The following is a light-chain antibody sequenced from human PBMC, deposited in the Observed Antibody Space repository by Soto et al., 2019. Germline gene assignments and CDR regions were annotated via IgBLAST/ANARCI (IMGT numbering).Light chain of an antibody. J-gene: IGKJ1*01. CDR3: QQSYSTPRT. CDR2: AAS. Sequence: DIQMTQSPSSLSASVGDRVTITCRASQSISSYLNWYQQKPGKAPKLLIYAASSLQSGVPSRFSGSGSGTDLTITISSLQPEDFETYDCQQSYSTPRTFGQGTKVDIK. CDR1: QSISSY. V-gene: IGKV1-39*01.